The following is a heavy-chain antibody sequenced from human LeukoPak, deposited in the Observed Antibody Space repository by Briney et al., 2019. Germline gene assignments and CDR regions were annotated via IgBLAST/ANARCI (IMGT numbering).Heavy chain of an antibody. CDR3: AKDLSEYSRAYYYYYGMDV. J-gene: IGHJ6*02. D-gene: IGHD6-6*01. CDR2: IKQDGSEK. Sequence: GGSLRLSCAASGFTFSSYWMSWVRQAPGKGLEWVANIKQDGSEKYYADSVKGRFTISRDNSKNTLYLQMNSLRAEDTAVYYCAKDLSEYSRAYYYYYGMDVWGQGTTVTVSS. V-gene: IGHV3-7*01. CDR1: GFTFSSYW.